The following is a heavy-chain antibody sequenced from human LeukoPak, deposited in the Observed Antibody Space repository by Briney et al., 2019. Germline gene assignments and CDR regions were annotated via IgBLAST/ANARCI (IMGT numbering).Heavy chain of an antibody. CDR2: INHSGST. CDR3: ARGEELWFGEYRRRNWFDP. D-gene: IGHD3-10*01. Sequence: PSETLSLTCAVYGGSFSGYYWSWIRQPPGKGLEWIGEINHSGSTNYNPSLKSRVTISVDTSKNQFSLKLSSVTAADTAVYYCARGEELWFGEYRRRNWFDPWGQGPRSPSPQ. J-gene: IGHJ5*02. CDR1: GGSFSGYY. V-gene: IGHV4-34*01.